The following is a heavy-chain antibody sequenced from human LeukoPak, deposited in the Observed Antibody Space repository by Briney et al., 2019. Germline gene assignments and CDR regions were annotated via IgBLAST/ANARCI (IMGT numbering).Heavy chain of an antibody. V-gene: IGHV4-39*07. D-gene: IGHD6-13*01. J-gene: IGHJ5*02. CDR1: GGSISSSSYY. CDR3: ARGGYRNWFDP. CDR2: IYYSGST. Sequence: SETLSLPCTVSGGSISSSSYYWGWIRQPPGKGLEWIGSIYYSGSTYYNPSLKSRVTISVDTSKNQFSLKLSSVTAADTAVYYCARGGYRNWFDPWGQGTLVTVSS.